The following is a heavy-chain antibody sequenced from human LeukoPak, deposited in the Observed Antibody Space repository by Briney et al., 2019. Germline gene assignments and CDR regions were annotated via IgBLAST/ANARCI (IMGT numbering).Heavy chain of an antibody. J-gene: IGHJ3*02. V-gene: IGHV3-23*01. CDR2: ISGSGSST. D-gene: IGHD3-22*01. CDR1: GFTFSSYA. Sequence: GGSLRLSCAASGFTFSSYAMSWVRQAPGKGLEWVSAISGSGSSTYYADSVKGRFTISRDNSKNTLYLQMNSLRAEDTAVYYCAKDHGSSGYPDAFDIWGQGTMVTVSS. CDR3: AKDHGSSGYPDAFDI.